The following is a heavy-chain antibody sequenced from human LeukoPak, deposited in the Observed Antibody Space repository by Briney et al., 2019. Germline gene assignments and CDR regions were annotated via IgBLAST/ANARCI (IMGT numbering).Heavy chain of an antibody. CDR2: IYDSGST. Sequence: SETLSLTCTVSGGSISSYYWSWIRQTPGTGLEWIGYIYDSGSTNYNPSLKSRVTIVVDTPKNQFSLKLSSVTAADTALYYCARTYYYDSGGYLNNWFDPWGQGTLVTVSS. CDR3: ARTYYYDSGGYLNNWFDP. D-gene: IGHD3-22*01. J-gene: IGHJ5*02. CDR1: GGSISSYY. V-gene: IGHV4-59*08.